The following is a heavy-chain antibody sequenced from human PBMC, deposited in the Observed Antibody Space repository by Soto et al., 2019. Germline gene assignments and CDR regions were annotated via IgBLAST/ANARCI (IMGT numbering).Heavy chain of an antibody. J-gene: IGHJ6*02. D-gene: IGHD2-2*02. V-gene: IGHV4-38-2*01. Sequence: PSAPLSLTCAVSGYSISSGYYWGWIRQPPGKGLEWIGSIFHSGSAYYNPSLKSRVTISLDTSKNQFSLKLSSVTAADTAVYYCARAGYCSSTSCYRGHMDVWGQGTTVTVSS. CDR2: IFHSGSA. CDR1: GYSISSGYY. CDR3: ARAGYCSSTSCYRGHMDV.